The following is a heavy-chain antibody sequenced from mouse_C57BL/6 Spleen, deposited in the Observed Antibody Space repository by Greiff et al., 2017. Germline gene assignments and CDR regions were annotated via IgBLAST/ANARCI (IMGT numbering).Heavy chain of an antibody. J-gene: IGHJ1*03. D-gene: IGHD1-1*01. CDR2: ISYSGST. CDR3: ARMGAYGSSYDWYFDV. V-gene: IGHV3-8*01. CDR1: GYSITSDY. Sequence: EVQLVESGPGLAKPSQTLSLTCSVTGYSITSDYWNWIRKFPGNKLEYMGYISYSGSTYYNPSLKSRISITRDTSKNQYYLQLNSVTTEDTATYYCARMGAYGSSYDWYFDVWGTGTTVTVSS.